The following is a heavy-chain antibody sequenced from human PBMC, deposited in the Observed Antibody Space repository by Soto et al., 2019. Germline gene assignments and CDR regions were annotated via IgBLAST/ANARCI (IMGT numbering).Heavy chain of an antibody. V-gene: IGHV1-2*02. CDR2: INPNNGAT. D-gene: IGHD1-20*01. Sequence: ASVKVSCKASGYTLTAYYRHGVRQAPGQGLEWMGWINPNNGATNYAQSFQGRVTMTRDTSISTAYMELSRLRSDDSAVYYCAGLPNPGICYYGRDVCGQGTTVAVSS. J-gene: IGHJ6*02. CDR3: AGLPNPGICYYGRDV. CDR1: GYTLTAYY.